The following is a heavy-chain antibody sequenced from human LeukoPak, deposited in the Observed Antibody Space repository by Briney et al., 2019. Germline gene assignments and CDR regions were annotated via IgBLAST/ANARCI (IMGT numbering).Heavy chain of an antibody. V-gene: IGHV4-34*01. D-gene: IGHD1-14*01. CDR3: ARQGRVTGTTSFDY. CDR2: INHSGST. Sequence: SETLSLTCAVYGGSFSGYYWSWIRQPPGKGLEWIGEINHSGSTNYNPSLKSRVTISVDTSKNRFSLKLSSVTAADTAVYYCARQGRVTGTTSFDYWGQGTLVTVSS. CDR1: GGSFSGYY. J-gene: IGHJ4*02.